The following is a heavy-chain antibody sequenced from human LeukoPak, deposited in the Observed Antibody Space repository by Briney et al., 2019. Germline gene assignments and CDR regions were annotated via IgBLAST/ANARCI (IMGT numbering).Heavy chain of an antibody. CDR2: IYYSGST. J-gene: IGHJ4*02. CDR1: GGSISSYY. CDR3: AGEEGSYGYVD. Sequence: SETLSLTCTVSGGSISSYYWSWVRQPPGKGLEWIGYIYYSGSTNYNPSLKSRVTISVDTSKNQFSLKLSSVTAADTAVYYCAGEEGSYGYVDWGQGTLVTVSS. V-gene: IGHV4-59*01. D-gene: IGHD5-18*01.